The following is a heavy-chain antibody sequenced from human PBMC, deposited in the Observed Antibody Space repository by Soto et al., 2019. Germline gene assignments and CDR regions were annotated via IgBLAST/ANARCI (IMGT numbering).Heavy chain of an antibody. J-gene: IGHJ4*02. D-gene: IGHD3-16*02. CDR1: GFTFGDYA. Sequence: PGGSLRLSCTASGFTFGDYAMSWFRQAPGKGLEWVGFIRSKAYGGTTEYAASVKGRFTISRDDSKSIAYLQMNSLKTEDTAVYYCTTPLNDDYVWGSYRSVGYWGQGTLVTVSS. CDR3: TTPLNDDYVWGSYRSVGY. V-gene: IGHV3-49*03. CDR2: IRSKAYGGTT.